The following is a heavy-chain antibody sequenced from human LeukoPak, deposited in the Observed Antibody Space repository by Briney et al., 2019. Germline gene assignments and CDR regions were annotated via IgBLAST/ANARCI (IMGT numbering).Heavy chain of an antibody. Sequence: GESLKISFKGSGXSFSSYCIAWVRPMPGKGLEWMGVIYPRDSRTTYSPSFQDQVTISADKSISTAYLQWTSLKASDTAMYYCARHLSDITSSPNYWGPGTLVTVSS. CDR2: IYPRDSRT. D-gene: IGHD2-2*01. V-gene: IGHV5-51*01. CDR1: GXSFSSYC. J-gene: IGHJ4*02. CDR3: ARHLSDITSSPNY.